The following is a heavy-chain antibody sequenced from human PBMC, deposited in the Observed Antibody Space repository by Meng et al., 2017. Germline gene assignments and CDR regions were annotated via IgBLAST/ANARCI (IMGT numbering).Heavy chain of an antibody. J-gene: IGHJ4*02. CDR1: GFTFSSYW. D-gene: IGHD2-15*01. CDR2: IKEDGSQI. Sequence: GESLKISCAASGFTFSSYWMSWVRQAPGKGLEWAANIKEDGSQIYYVDSVKGRFTISRDNSRNSLFLQMNSLRAEDTAVYYCTSSHSGAKNFDYWGQGTLVTVSS. V-gene: IGHV3-7*01. CDR3: TSSHSGAKNFDY.